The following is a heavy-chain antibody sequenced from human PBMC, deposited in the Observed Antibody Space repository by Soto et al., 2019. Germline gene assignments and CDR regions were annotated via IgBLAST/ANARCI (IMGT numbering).Heavy chain of an antibody. D-gene: IGHD6-19*01. J-gene: IGHJ5*01. Sequence: GGSLRLSCEASGFTFRSSAMGWVRQAPGKGLEWVSGISCCGGTTSYADSVRGRFIISRDDSQNTLYLQMNSLRGEDTARYYCAKADGQQWLLTHLESWGPEDRVTAPQ. V-gene: IGHV3-23*01. CDR1: GFTFRSSA. CDR3: AKADGQQWLLTHLES. CDR2: ISCCGGTT.